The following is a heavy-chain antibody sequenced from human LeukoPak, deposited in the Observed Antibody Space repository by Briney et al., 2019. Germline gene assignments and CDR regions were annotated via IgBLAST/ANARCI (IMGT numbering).Heavy chain of an antibody. Sequence: KSGGSLRLSCAASGFLLKNAWMSCVRQAPGKGLEYVGGIKRKTDGGASDYATPVKGRFTISRDDSKNKLYLQMNSLKTEDTAVYYCITDCCFWDRAATTGGKGGRLWGQGTLVTVSS. CDR1: GFLLKNAW. D-gene: IGHD1-26*01. CDR2: IKRKTDGGAS. CDR3: ITDCCFWDRAATTGGKGGRL. V-gene: IGHV3-15*01. J-gene: IGHJ4*02.